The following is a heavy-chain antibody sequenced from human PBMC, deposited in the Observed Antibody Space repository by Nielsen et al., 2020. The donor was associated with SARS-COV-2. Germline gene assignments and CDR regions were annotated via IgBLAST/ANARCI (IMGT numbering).Heavy chain of an antibody. V-gene: IGHV3-30*18. CDR3: AKDSSPIVATTPYN. CDR2: ISYDGSNK. CDR1: GFTFSSYG. D-gene: IGHD5-12*01. Sequence: GGSLRLSCAASGFTFSSYGMHWVRQAPGKGLEWVAVISYDGSNKYYADSVKGRFTISRDNSKNTLYLQMNSLRAEDTAVYYCAKDSSPIVATTPYNWGQGTLVTVSS. J-gene: IGHJ4*02.